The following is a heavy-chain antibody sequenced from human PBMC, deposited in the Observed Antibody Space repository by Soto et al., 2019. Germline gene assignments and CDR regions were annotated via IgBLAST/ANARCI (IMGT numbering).Heavy chain of an antibody. V-gene: IGHV3-30*18. Sequence: QPGGSLRLFCAASGFTFSSYAMHWVRQAPGKGMEWVAVISYDGSNKYYADSVKGRFTISRDNSKNTLYLQMNSLRAEDTAVYYCAKDSHCTNGVCYTSYYYYYGMDVWGQGTTVTVSS. CDR3: AKDSHCTNGVCYTSYYYYYGMDV. J-gene: IGHJ6*02. CDR2: ISYDGSNK. D-gene: IGHD2-8*01. CDR1: GFTFSSYA.